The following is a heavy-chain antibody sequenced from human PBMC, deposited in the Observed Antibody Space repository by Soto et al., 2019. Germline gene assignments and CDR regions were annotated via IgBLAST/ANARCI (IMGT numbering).Heavy chain of an antibody. V-gene: IGHV4-38-2*01. CDR3: ARQGYEGSWLDP. CDR2: IYHSGST. CDR1: GYSISSGYY. J-gene: IGHJ5*02. D-gene: IGHD3-10*01. Sequence: TSETLSLTCAVSGYSISSGYYWGWIRQPPGKGLEWIGSIYHSGSTYYNPSLKSRVTISVDTSKNQFSLKLSSVTAADTAVYYCARQGYEGSWLDPWGQGTLVTVSS.